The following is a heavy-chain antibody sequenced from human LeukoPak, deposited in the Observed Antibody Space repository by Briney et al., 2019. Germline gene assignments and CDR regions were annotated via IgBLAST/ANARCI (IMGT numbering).Heavy chain of an antibody. CDR3: ARGGDSSGYHYPLFDY. CDR1: GGSISSYY. CDR2: IYYSGST. Sequence: SEALSLTCTVSGGSISSYYWSWIRQPPGKGLEWIGYIYYSGSTNYNPSLKSRVTISVDTSKNQFSLKLNSVTAADTAVYYCARGGDSSGYHYPLFDYWGQGTLVTVSS. J-gene: IGHJ4*02. V-gene: IGHV4-59*01. D-gene: IGHD3-22*01.